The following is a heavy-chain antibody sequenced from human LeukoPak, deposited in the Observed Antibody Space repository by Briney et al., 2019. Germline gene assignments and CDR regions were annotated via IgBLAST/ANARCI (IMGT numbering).Heavy chain of an antibody. J-gene: IGHJ4*02. CDR2: FYSTGSA. D-gene: IGHD5-12*01. Sequence: TSETLSLTCTVSGGSLSSYYWSWIRQPPGKGLEWIGYFYSTGSANYNPSLKSRVTLSVDTAKNQFSLKLNSVTAADTAVYYCARMGGYSGYATHWGQGTLVTVSS. CDR3: ARMGGYSGYATH. CDR1: GGSLSSYY. V-gene: IGHV4-59*08.